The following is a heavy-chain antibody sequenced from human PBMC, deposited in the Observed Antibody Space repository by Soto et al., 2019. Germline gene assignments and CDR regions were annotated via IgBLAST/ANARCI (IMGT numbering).Heavy chain of an antibody. CDR2: IIPIFGTA. CDR1: GGTFSSYA. V-gene: IGHV1-69*13. D-gene: IGHD1-26*01. J-gene: IGHJ6*02. CDR3: ARGATAYYYYYGMDV. Sequence: SVKVSCKASGGTFSSYAISWVRQAPGQGLEWMGGIIPIFGTANYAQKFQGRVTITADESTSTAYMELSSLRSEDTAVYYCARGATAYYYYYGMDVWGQGTTVTVSS.